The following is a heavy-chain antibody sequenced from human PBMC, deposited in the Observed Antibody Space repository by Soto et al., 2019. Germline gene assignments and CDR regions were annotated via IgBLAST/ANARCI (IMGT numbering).Heavy chain of an antibody. CDR3: AALSYYYDSSGYHFGDY. D-gene: IGHD3-22*01. Sequence: VKVSCKASGFTFTSSAVQWVRQARGQRLEWIGWIVVGSGNTNYAQKFQERVTITRDMSTSTAYMELSSLRSEDTAVYYCAALSYYYDSSGYHFGDYWGQGTLVTVSS. CDR2: IVVGSGNT. J-gene: IGHJ4*02. V-gene: IGHV1-58*01. CDR1: GFTFTSSA.